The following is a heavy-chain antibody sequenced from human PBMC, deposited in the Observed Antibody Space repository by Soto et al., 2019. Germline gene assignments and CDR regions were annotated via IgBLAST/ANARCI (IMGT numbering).Heavy chain of an antibody. CDR1: GFTFSSSW. V-gene: IGHV3-7*01. J-gene: IGHJ4*02. CDR2: INKDGSAK. CDR3: TRVSVSAAPDY. Sequence: EVQLVESGGGLVQPGGSLRLSCAASGFTFSSSWMNWLRQAPGKGLEWVANINKDGSAKYYVDSVKGRFTISRDNAENSRSLQMNSLRAEDTAVYYCTRVSVSAAPDYWGQGTLVTVSS.